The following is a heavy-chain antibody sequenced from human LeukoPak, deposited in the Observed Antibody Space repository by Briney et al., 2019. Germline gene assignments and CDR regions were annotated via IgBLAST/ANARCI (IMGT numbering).Heavy chain of an antibody. CDR3: ASLQNIVGATPLPDY. J-gene: IGHJ4*02. D-gene: IGHD1-26*01. Sequence: PSETLSLTCTVSGGSINSYYWSWIRQPPGKGLEWIGYVYYSGTTYYNPSLKSRVTISIDTSTNQFSLKLNSVTAADTAVYYCASLQNIVGATPLPDYWGQGTLVTASS. V-gene: IGHV4-59*12. CDR1: GGSINSYY. CDR2: VYYSGTT.